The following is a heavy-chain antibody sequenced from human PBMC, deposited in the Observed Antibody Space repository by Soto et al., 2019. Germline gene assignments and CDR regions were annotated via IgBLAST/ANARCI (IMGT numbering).Heavy chain of an antibody. CDR1: GYTFNTYG. CDR2: ISPFNRNT. CDR3: AREYSSSWYGWFHP. V-gene: IGHV1-18*04. D-gene: IGHD6-13*01. J-gene: IGHJ5*02. Sequence: QVQLVQSGAEVKKPGASVKVSCKASGYTFNTYGISWVRQAPGQGLEWMGWISPFNRNTKYAQQFQGRVTMTTDTSTSTAYMELRSLRSDDTALYYCAREYSSSWYGWFHPWGQGTLVTVSS.